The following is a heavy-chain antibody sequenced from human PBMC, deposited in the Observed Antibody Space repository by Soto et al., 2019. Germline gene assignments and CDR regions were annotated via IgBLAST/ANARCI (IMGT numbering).Heavy chain of an antibody. CDR3: ARVFQRDTTVITSHY. Sequence: QVQLQQWGAGLLKPSETLSLTCTIYGGSFSGYYWSWIRQPPGKGLEWIGEINHSGSTYYNPSLKSRVTISVDTSKNQFSLRLTSVTDADTAVYYCARVFQRDTTVITSHYWGQGTPVTVSS. CDR2: INHSGST. D-gene: IGHD4-17*01. V-gene: IGHV4-34*01. J-gene: IGHJ4*02. CDR1: GGSFSGYY.